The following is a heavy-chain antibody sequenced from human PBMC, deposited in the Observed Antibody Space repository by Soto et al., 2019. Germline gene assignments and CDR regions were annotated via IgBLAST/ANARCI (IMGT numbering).Heavy chain of an antibody. CDR2: IYYSGST. D-gene: IGHD3-10*01. CDR3: ARTPITMVENWFDP. CDR1: GGSISSYY. Sequence: SETLSLTCTVSGGSISSYYWSWIRQPPGKGLEWIGYIYYSGSTNYNPSLKSRVTISVDTSKNQFSLKLSSVTAADTAVYYCARTPITMVENWFDPWGQGTPVTVSS. J-gene: IGHJ5*02. V-gene: IGHV4-59*01.